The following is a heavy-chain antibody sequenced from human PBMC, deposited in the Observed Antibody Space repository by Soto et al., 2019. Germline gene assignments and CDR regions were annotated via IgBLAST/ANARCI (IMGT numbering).Heavy chain of an antibody. Sequence: ASVKVSCKASGYTFTSYDINWVRQATGQGLEWMGWMNPNSGNTGYAQKFQGRVTMTRNTSISTAYMELSSLRSEDTAVYYCARGPLSIAAAGSPFDPWGQGTLVTVSS. CDR3: ARGPLSIAAAGSPFDP. CDR1: GYTFTSYD. V-gene: IGHV1-8*01. J-gene: IGHJ5*02. CDR2: MNPNSGNT. D-gene: IGHD6-13*01.